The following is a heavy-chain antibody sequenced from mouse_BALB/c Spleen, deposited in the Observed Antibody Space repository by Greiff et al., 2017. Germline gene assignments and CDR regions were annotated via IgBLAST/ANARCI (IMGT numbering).Heavy chain of an antibody. CDR2: ISYSGST. D-gene: IGHD2-1*01. CDR1: GYSITSYYA. J-gene: IGHJ2*01. Sequence: EVQLQQSGPGLVKPSQSLSLTCTVTGYSITSYYAWNWIRQFPGNKLEWMGYISYSGSTSYNPSLKSRISITRDTSKNQFFLQLNSVTTEDTATYYCARLYYGNYFFDYWGQGTTLTVSS. V-gene: IGHV3-2*02. CDR3: ARLYYGNYFFDY.